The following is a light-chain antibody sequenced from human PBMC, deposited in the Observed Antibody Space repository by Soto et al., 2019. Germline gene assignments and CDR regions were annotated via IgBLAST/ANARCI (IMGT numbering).Light chain of an antibody. CDR3: SSYTSSTTRV. J-gene: IGLJ3*02. CDR2: EVS. V-gene: IGLV2-14*01. Sequence: QSALTQPASVSGSPGQSITIPCTGSSSDVGGYKYVSWYQQYPGKAPRLMIYEVSNRPSGVSNRFSGSKSGNTASLTISGLQAEDEADYYCSSYTSSTTRVFGGGTKVTVL. CDR1: SSDVGGYKY.